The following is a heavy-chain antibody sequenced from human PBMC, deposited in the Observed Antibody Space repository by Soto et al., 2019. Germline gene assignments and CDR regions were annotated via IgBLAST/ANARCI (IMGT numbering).Heavy chain of an antibody. CDR1: GYTFTGYY. CDR3: ARAAVADAFDI. CDR2: INPNSGGT. J-gene: IGHJ3*02. Sequence: ASAKVSCKASGYTFTGYYMHWMRQAPGQGLEWMGWINPNSGGTNYAQKFQGWVTMTRDTSISTAYMELSRLRSDDTAVYYCARAAVADAFDIWGQGTMVTVSS. D-gene: IGHD2-15*01. V-gene: IGHV1-2*04.